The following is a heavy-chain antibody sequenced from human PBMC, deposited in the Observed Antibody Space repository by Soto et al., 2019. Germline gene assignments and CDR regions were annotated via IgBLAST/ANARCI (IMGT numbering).Heavy chain of an antibody. CDR1: GGTFSSYA. CDR2: IIPIFGTA. J-gene: IGHJ6*02. D-gene: IGHD3-22*01. V-gene: IGHV1-69*12. CDR3: AINYYDSSGYYRHYLAPYYYYGMDV. Sequence: QVQLVQSGAEVKKPGSSVKVSCKASGGTFSSYAISWVRQAPGQGLEWMGGIIPIFGTANYAQKFQGRVTITADESTSTAYMELSSLRSEDTAVYYCAINYYDSSGYYRHYLAPYYYYGMDVWGQGTTVTVSS.